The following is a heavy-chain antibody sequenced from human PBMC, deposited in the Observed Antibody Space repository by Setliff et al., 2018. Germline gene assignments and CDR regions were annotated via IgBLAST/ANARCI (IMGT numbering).Heavy chain of an antibody. Sequence: PSETLSLTCAVSGYSINSGYYWGWIRQSPGKGLEWIGSIYRDGNTYYNPSLRSRVTISVDTSKNQFSLNLSSVTAADTAVYYCARDGYGDDWNTFVDVYYYYMDVWGKGTTVTV. CDR2: IYRDGNT. V-gene: IGHV4-38-2*02. CDR1: GYSINSGYY. CDR3: ARDGYGDDWNTFVDVYYYYMDV. J-gene: IGHJ6*03. D-gene: IGHD5-18*01.